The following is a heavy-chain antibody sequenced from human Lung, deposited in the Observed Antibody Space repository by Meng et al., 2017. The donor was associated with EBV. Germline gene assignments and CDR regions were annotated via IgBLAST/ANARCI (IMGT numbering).Heavy chain of an antibody. CDR3: ARSTFDY. Sequence: QVQLQQGGAGLLQPSETLFLPCPVYGGSFSGSFSGYYWSWIRQAPGKGLEWIGEINDSGSTDYNPSLKSRLTISVDRSKSQFSLELSSVTAADTAVYYCARSTFDYWGQGTLVTVSS. V-gene: IGHV4-34*01. CDR1: GGSFSGSFSGYY. D-gene: IGHD1-26*01. J-gene: IGHJ4*02. CDR2: INDSGST.